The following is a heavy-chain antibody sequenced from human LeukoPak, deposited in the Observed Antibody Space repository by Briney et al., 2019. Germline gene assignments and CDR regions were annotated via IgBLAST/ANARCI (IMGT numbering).Heavy chain of an antibody. V-gene: IGHV4-39*07. CDR2: IYYSGST. CDR3: MRGVAAHRRFDY. D-gene: IGHD2-15*01. J-gene: IGHJ4*02. CDR1: GGSISSSSYY. Sequence: PSETLSLTCTVSGGSISSSSYYWGWIRQPPGKGLEWIGSIYYSGSTYYNSSLKSRVTISVDTSKNQFSLKVTPVTAADTAVYYCMRGVAAHRRFDYWGQGTLVTVPS.